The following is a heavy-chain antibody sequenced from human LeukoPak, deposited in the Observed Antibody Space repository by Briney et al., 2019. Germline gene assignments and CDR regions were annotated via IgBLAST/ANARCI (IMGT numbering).Heavy chain of an antibody. CDR1: GFTVSSNC. CDR2: ICSGGST. CDR3: ARDSPRTGGGGSHFDY. Sequence: GGSLRLSCAASGFTVSSNCVNWGRQAPGKGLKWVSVICSGGSTNYADSVKGRFTISRDNSKNTLYLQMNSLRAEDTAVYYCARDSPRTGGGGSHFDYWGQGTLVTVSS. V-gene: IGHV3-66*01. D-gene: IGHD1-1*01. J-gene: IGHJ4*02.